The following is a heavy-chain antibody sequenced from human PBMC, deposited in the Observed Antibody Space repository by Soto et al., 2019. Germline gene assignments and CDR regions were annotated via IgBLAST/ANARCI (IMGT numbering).Heavy chain of an antibody. V-gene: IGHV3-23*01. D-gene: IGHD2-2*01. CDR2: ISGSGGRI. J-gene: IGHJ4*02. Sequence: LRLSCAASGFTFSSYAMSWVRQSPGKGLEWVSVISGSGGRINYADSVKGRFTISRDNSKNTLYVQMNSLRGEDTAVYYCAKPNLYCSSTSCYDYWGQGTLVTV. CDR1: GFTFSSYA. CDR3: AKPNLYCSSTSCYDY.